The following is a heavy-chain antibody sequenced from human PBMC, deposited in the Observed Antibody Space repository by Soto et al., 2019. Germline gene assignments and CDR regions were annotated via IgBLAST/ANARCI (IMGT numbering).Heavy chain of an antibody. Sequence: PGGSLRLSCAASGFTFSSYWMHWVRQAPGKGLVWVSRINSDGSSTSYADSVKGRFTISRDNAKNTLYLQMNSLRAEDTAVYYCARAALAAAGADYWGQGALVTVSS. D-gene: IGHD6-13*01. J-gene: IGHJ4*02. CDR3: ARAALAAAGADY. CDR1: GFTFSSYW. CDR2: INSDGSST. V-gene: IGHV3-74*01.